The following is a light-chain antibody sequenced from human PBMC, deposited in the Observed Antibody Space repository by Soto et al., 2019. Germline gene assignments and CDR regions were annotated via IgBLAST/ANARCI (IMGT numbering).Light chain of an antibody. J-gene: IGKJ5*01. CDR1: QSVSSSY. CDR2: DAS. CDR3: QQYNNWPPIT. V-gene: IGKV3-15*01. Sequence: EIVLTQSPGTLSLSPGERATLSCRASQSVSSSYLAWYQQKPGQAPRLLIYDASTRATGISARFSGSGSGTEFTLTISSLQSEDFAVYYCQQYNNWPPITFGQGTRLEIK.